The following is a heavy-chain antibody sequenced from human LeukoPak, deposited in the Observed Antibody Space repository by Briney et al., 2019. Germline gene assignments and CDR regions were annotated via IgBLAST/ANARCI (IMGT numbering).Heavy chain of an antibody. CDR1: GASIRNYY. V-gene: IGHV4-59*01. CDR2: LYDSGST. D-gene: IGHD5/OR15-5a*01. CDR3: GSDRNFYDYCGYYYYYYGMDV. J-gene: IGHJ6*02. Sequence: KPSETLSLTCTVSGASIRNYYWSWIRQPPGKGLEWIGYLYDSGSTNYNPSLKSRVAISVDTSKNQFSLKLNSVTAADTAVYYCGSDRNFYDYCGYYYYYYGMDVWGQGTTVTVSS.